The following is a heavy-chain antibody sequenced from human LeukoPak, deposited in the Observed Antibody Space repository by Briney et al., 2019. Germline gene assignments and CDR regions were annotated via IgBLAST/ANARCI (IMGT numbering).Heavy chain of an antibody. CDR3: ARVSGCSSTSCYTVDWFDP. V-gene: IGHV4-31*03. D-gene: IGHD2-2*02. CDR2: IYYSGST. CDR1: GGSISSGGYY. Sequence: KTSETLSLTCTVSGGSISSGGYYWSWIRQYPGKGLEWIGYIYYSGSTYYNPSLKSRVTISVDTSKNQFSLKLSSVTAADTAVYYCARVSGCSSTSCYTVDWFDPWGQGTLVTVSS. J-gene: IGHJ5*02.